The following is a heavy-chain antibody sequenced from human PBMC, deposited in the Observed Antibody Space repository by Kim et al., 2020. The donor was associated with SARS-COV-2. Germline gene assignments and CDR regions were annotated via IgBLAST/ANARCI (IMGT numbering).Heavy chain of an antibody. J-gene: IGHJ6*02. CDR1: GYTFTSYA. Sequence: ASVKVSCKASGYTFTSYAMHWVRQAPGQRLEWMGWINAGNGNTKYSQKFQGRVTITRDTSASTAYMELSSLRSEDTAVYYCARARITMVRGVIWYYYGMDVWGQGTTVTVSS. CDR3: ARARITMVRGVIWYYYGMDV. CDR2: INAGNGNT. D-gene: IGHD3-10*01. V-gene: IGHV1-3*01.